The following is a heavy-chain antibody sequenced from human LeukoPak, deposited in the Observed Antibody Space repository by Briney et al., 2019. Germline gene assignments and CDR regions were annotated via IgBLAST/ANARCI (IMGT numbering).Heavy chain of an antibody. CDR1: GFTFINYV. Sequence: PGRSLRLSCAASGFTFINYVMHWVRQAPGKGLEWVAVIWYDGEDKYYEDSVKGRITISRDNAKNSLYLQMNSLRAEDTAVYYCAREQDFGEPHNPWGQGTLVTVSS. CDR3: AREQDFGEPHNP. D-gene: IGHD3-10*01. CDR2: IWYDGEDK. J-gene: IGHJ5*02. V-gene: IGHV3-33*01.